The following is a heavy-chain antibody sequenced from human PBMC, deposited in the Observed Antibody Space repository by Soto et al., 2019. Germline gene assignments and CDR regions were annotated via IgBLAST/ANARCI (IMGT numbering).Heavy chain of an antibody. J-gene: IGHJ2*01. Sequence: QVQLVQSGAEVKKPGASVKVSCKASGYTFTHYGITWVRQAPGQGLEWMGWINSFSGDTNYPQKLQGRLTMTTDTSTNTVYIELRNLRSHDTALYYCARVLHSGGKYWYFDIWGRGTLVTVSS. V-gene: IGHV1-18*01. CDR2: INSFSGDT. D-gene: IGHD2-15*01. CDR1: GYTFTHYG. CDR3: ARVLHSGGKYWYFDI.